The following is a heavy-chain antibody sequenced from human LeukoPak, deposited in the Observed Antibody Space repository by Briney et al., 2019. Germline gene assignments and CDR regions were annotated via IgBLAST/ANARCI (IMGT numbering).Heavy chain of an antibody. D-gene: IGHD3-3*01. CDR1: GYTFTGYY. V-gene: IGHV1-2*06. Sequence: GASVKVSCKASGYTFTGYYMHWVRQAPGQGLEWMGRINPNSGGTNYAQKFQGRVTMTRDTSISTAYMDLKSLRSDDTAVYYCARDRLSGGGDYWGQGTLVTVSS. CDR2: INPNSGGT. J-gene: IGHJ4*02. CDR3: ARDRLSGGGDY.